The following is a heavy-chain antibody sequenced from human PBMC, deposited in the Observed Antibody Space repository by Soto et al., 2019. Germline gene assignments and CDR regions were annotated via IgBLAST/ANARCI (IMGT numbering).Heavy chain of an antibody. V-gene: IGHV1-18*04. J-gene: IGHJ6*02. Sequence: GASVKVSCKASGYTFTSYGISWVRQAPGQGLEWMGWISAYNGNTNYAQKLQGRVTMTTDTSTSTAYMELRSLRSDDTAVYYCARLVKGYSNTNYGMDVWGQGXTVTVSS. CDR3: ARLVKGYSNTNYGMDV. CDR1: GYTFTSYG. D-gene: IGHD6-13*01. CDR2: ISAYNGNT.